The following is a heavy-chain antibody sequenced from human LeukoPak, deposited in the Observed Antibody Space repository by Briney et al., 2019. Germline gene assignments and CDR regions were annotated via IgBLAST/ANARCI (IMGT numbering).Heavy chain of an antibody. CDR3: ARDLSPVVRASPMGY. V-gene: IGHV3-30*03. Sequence: GGSLRLSCAASGFPFSIYAMSWVRQAPGKGLEWVALITYDGYYKYYSDSVKGRFTISSDTSKNTLYLQMNSLRAEDTAVYYCARDLSPVVRASPMGYWGQGTPVTVSS. CDR2: ITYDGYYK. CDR1: GFPFSIYA. D-gene: IGHD3-10*01. J-gene: IGHJ4*02.